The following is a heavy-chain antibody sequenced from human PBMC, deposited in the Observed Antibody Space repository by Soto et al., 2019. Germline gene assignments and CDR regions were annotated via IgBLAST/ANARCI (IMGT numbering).Heavy chain of an antibody. Sequence: GASVKVSCKASGFTFTNSSMQWVRQTRGQRLEWIGWIVVGSGNTNYAQKFQERVTITRDMSTSTGYMELSSLRSDDTAVYYCTALRYGTYYKAHWGQATLVTSPQ. J-gene: IGHJ4*02. CDR3: TALRYGTYYKAH. D-gene: IGHD3-10*01. CDR2: IVVGSGNT. V-gene: IGHV1-58*02. CDR1: GFTFTNSS.